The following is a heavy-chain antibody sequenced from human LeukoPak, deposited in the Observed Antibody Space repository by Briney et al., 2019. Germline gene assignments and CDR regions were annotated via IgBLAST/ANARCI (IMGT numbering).Heavy chain of an antibody. V-gene: IGHV1-18*04. Sequence: GASVKVSCKASGYTFSAYYMHWVRQAPGQGLEWMGWISAYNGNTNYAQKLQGRVTMTTDTSTSTAYMELRSLRSDDTAVYYCARAGWRLRYCSSTSCYNFDFDYWGQGTLVTVSS. CDR2: ISAYNGNT. CDR3: ARAGWRLRYCSSTSCYNFDFDY. D-gene: IGHD2-2*02. CDR1: GYTFSAYY. J-gene: IGHJ4*02.